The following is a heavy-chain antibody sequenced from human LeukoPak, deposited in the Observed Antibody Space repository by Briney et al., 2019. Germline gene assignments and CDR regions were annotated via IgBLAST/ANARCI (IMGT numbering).Heavy chain of an antibody. V-gene: IGHV3-30*02. D-gene: IGHD6-13*01. Sequence: GGSLRLSCAASGFTFSSYGMHWVRQAPGKGLEWVAFIRYDGSNKYYADSVKGRFTISRDNSKNTLYLQMNSLRAEDTAVYYCARDRIAAAGSFDYWGQGTLVTVSS. CDR2: IRYDGSNK. CDR3: ARDRIAAAGSFDY. J-gene: IGHJ4*02. CDR1: GFTFSSYG.